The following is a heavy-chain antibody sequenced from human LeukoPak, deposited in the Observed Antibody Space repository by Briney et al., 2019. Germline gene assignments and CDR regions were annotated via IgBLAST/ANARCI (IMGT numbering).Heavy chain of an antibody. Sequence: GRSLRLSCAAPGFTFSSYAMHWVRQAPGKGLEWVAVISYDGSNKYYADSVKGRFTISRDNSKNTLYLQMNSLRAEDTAVYYCASSGSYYPIFDYWGQGTLVTVSS. D-gene: IGHD3-10*01. J-gene: IGHJ4*02. CDR2: ISYDGSNK. V-gene: IGHV3-30*04. CDR1: GFTFSSYA. CDR3: ASSGSYYPIFDY.